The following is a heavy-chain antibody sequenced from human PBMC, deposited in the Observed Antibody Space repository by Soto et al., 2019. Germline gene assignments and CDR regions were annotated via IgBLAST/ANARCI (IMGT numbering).Heavy chain of an antibody. V-gene: IGHV1-69*01. CDR2: IIPIFGTA. CDR3: ARDSPARGTTVPHRYYYYGMDV. CDR1: GGTFSSYA. D-gene: IGHD4-4*01. Sequence: QVQLVQSGAEVKKPGSSVKVSCKASGGTFSSYAISWVRQAPGQGLEWMGGIIPIFGTANYAQKFQGRVTITADESTSTAYMELSSLRSEDTAVYYCARDSPARGTTVPHRYYYYGMDVWGQGTTVTVSS. J-gene: IGHJ6*02.